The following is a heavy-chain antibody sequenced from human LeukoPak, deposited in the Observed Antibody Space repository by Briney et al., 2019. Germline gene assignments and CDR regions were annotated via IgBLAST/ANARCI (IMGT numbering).Heavy chain of an antibody. CDR2: IYHSGST. CDR1: GGSISSGGYY. CDR3: ARDIVVVISGLNWFDP. D-gene: IGHD3-22*01. Sequence: SETLSLTCTVSGGSISSGGYYWSWIRQPPGKGLEWIGYIYHSGSTYYNPSLKSRVTISVDTSKNQFSLKLSSVTAADTAVYYCARDIVVVISGLNWFDPWGQGTLVTVSS. J-gene: IGHJ5*02. V-gene: IGHV4-30-2*01.